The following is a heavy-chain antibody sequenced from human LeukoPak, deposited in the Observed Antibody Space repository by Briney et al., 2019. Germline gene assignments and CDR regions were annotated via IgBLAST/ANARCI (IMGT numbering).Heavy chain of an antibody. J-gene: IGHJ6*03. V-gene: IGHV1-69*01. Sequence: ASVKVSCKASGGTFRSYAISWVRQAPGQGLEWMGGIIPIFGTANYAQKFQGRVTITADESTSTAYMELSSLRSEDTAVYYCARRLTGEGYYYYYMDVWGKGTTVTVSS. CDR1: GGTFRSYA. D-gene: IGHD3-10*01. CDR3: ARRLTGEGYYYYYMDV. CDR2: IIPIFGTA.